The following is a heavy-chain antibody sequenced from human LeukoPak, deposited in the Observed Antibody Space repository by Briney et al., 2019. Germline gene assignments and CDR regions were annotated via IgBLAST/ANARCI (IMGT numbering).Heavy chain of an antibody. CDR3: AREDYDSSGYYYVPY. V-gene: IGHV4-59*01. Sequence: PSETLSLTCAVSGGSISSYYWSWIRQPPGKGLEWIGYIYYSGSTNYNPSLKSRVTISVDTSKNQFSLKLSSVTAADTAVYYCAREDYDSSGYYYVPYWGQGTLVTVSS. CDR2: IYYSGST. D-gene: IGHD3-22*01. CDR1: GGSISSYY. J-gene: IGHJ4*02.